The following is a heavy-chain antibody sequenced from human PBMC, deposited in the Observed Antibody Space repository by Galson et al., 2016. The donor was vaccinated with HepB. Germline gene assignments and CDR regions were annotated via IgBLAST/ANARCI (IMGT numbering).Heavy chain of an antibody. Sequence: SLRLSCAASGFTFSYYGMHWVRQAPGKGLEWVAVIWYDERNKFYADSVKGRFTISRDNSKNTLYLQMNSLSAEDTAVYFCARDGPTTVATGLLQCYYGMDVWGEGTTVTVSS. J-gene: IGHJ6*04. CDR3: ARDGPTTVATGLLQCYYGMDV. CDR1: GFTFSYYG. CDR2: IWYDERNK. V-gene: IGHV3-33*01. D-gene: IGHD4-17*01.